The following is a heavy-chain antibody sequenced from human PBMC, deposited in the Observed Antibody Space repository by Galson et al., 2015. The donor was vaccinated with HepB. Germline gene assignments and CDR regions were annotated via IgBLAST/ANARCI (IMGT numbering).Heavy chain of an antibody. CDR2: ISSSSSYT. J-gene: IGHJ6*02. V-gene: IGHV3-11*06. Sequence: SLRLSCAAPGFTFSDYYMSWIRQAPGKGLEWVSYISSSSSYTNYADSVKGRFTISRDNAKNSLYLQMNSLRAEDTAVYYCAREGYSSGMDVWGQGTTVTVSS. CDR3: AREGYSSGMDV. D-gene: IGHD5-18*01. CDR1: GFTFSDYY.